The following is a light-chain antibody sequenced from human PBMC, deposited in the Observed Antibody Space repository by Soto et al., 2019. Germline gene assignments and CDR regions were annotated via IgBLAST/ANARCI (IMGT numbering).Light chain of an antibody. CDR2: GAS. J-gene: IGKJ1*01. Sequence: EIVMTQSPATLSVSPGERATLSCRASQSINRNLAWYQQKPGQAPRLLIYGASTRATGIPVKFSGSGSGTEFTLTVSSLQSEDFAAYYCQQYHNWPRTFGQGTKVEVK. CDR3: QQYHNWPRT. V-gene: IGKV3-15*01. CDR1: QSINRN.